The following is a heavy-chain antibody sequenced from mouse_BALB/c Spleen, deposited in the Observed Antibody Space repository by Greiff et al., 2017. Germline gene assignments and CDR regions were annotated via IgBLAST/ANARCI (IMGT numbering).Heavy chain of an antibody. CDR1: GYSFTGYY. J-gene: IGHJ2*01. D-gene: IGHD3-2*01. Sequence: EVQLQQSGPELVKPGASVKLSCKASGYSFTGYYMPWVKQSPVKSLEWIGRINPYNGATSYNQNFKDKASLTVDTSSSTAYMELHSLTSEDSAVYCCAREGDSSGYVDYWGQGTTLTVSA. CDR3: AREGDSSGYVDY. V-gene: IGHV1-22*01. CDR2: INPYNGAT.